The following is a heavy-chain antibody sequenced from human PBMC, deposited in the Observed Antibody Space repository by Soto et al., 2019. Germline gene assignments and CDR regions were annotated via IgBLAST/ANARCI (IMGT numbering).Heavy chain of an antibody. D-gene: IGHD2-15*01. J-gene: IGHJ6*02. V-gene: IGHV1-18*01. CDR2: ISAYNGNT. CDR1: GYTFTSYG. CDR3: ARFNSGSGSYHYYGMDV. Sequence: ASVKVSCKASGYTFTSYGISWVRQAPGQGLEWMGWISAYNGNTNYAQKLQGRVTMTTDTSTSTAYMELRSLRSDDTAVYYCARFNSGSGSYHYYGMDVWGQGTTVIGSS.